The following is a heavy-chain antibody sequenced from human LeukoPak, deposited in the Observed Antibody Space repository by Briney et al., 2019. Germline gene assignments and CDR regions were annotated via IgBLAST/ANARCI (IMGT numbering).Heavy chain of an antibody. CDR1: GVTFSSYS. CDR2: ISSSSSYI. J-gene: IGHJ4*02. V-gene: IGHV3-21*01. D-gene: IGHD3-9*01. CDR3: ASRGQEDGDY. Sequence: PGGSLRLSCAASGVTFSSYSMNWVRQAPGKGLEWVSSISSSSSYIYYADSVEGRFTISRDNAKNSLYLQMNSLRAEDTAVYYCASRGQEDGDYWGQGTLVTVSS.